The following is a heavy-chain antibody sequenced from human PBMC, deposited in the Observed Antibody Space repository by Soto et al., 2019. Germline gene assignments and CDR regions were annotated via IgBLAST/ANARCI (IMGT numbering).Heavy chain of an antibody. CDR3: ARDSCSGGSCYIDY. CDR2: ISAHDGNR. Sequence: QVQLVQSGAEVKKPGASVKVSCKASGYSFTSYGISWVRQAPGQGLEWMGWISAHDGNRNYAQKFQGRVTMTTDTSTSTVYMELRSLRSDDAAVYYCARDSCSGGSCYIDYWGQGTLVTVSS. CDR1: GYSFTSYG. V-gene: IGHV1-18*01. D-gene: IGHD2-15*01. J-gene: IGHJ4*02.